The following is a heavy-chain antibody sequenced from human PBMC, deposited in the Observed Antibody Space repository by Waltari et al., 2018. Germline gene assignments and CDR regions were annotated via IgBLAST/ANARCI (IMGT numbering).Heavy chain of an antibody. Sequence: EVQLVESGGGLVQPGGSLRLSCAASGFSFSDYWMSWVRQAPGKGLEWVANIKEDGSEKYYVDSVKCRFTISRDNAKSSLYLQMNSLRAEGTAVYYCARGSGLDYWGQGTLVTVSS. CDR3: ARGSGLDY. CDR1: GFSFSDYW. J-gene: IGHJ4*02. CDR2: IKEDGSEK. V-gene: IGHV3-7*04. D-gene: IGHD3-10*01.